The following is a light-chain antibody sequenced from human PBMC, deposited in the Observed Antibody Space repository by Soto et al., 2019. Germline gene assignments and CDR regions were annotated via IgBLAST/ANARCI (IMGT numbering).Light chain of an antibody. Sequence: QSAPTQPRSMSGSPGQSVTISCTGTSHDVGGYDYVSWYQQSPGKAPKLIIYDVIERPSGVPDRFSGSKSGNTASLTISGVQAEDEGDYYCCSYAGTYTFVVFGGGTKLTVL. CDR3: CSYAGTYTFVV. J-gene: IGLJ2*01. CDR1: SHDVGGYDY. CDR2: DVI. V-gene: IGLV2-11*01.